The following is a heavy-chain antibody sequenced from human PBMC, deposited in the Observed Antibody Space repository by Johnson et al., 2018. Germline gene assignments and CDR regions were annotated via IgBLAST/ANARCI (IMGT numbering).Heavy chain of an antibody. V-gene: IGHV3-13*01. CDR2: IGSAGDT. D-gene: IGHD1-1*01. Sequence: SCAASGFTFSSSWMHWVRQVTGKGLEWVSSIGSAGDTYYPVSVKGRFTTSKENAETSLYLQMNSLRTEDTAVYYCTRSQLGISALDIWGQGTMVTVSS. CDR1: GFTFSSSW. CDR3: TRSQLGISALDI. J-gene: IGHJ3*02.